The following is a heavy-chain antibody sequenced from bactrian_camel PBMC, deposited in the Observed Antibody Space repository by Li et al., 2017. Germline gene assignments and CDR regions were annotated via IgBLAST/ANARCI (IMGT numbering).Heavy chain of an antibody. D-gene: IGHD1*01. CDR3: VKPNPDARGGFDH. CDR2: SSSGALSL. J-gene: IGHJ4*01. Sequence: VQLVESGGGAVQSGGSLRLACAYSGYTSTYKTRYAMAWFRQAPGKGLEWVSSSSSGALSLVYADSVKGRFTISRDNAKNTVYLLMNSLKPEDTAVYYCVKPNPDARGGFDHWGQGTQVTVS. V-gene: IGHV3S35*01. CDR1: GYTSTYKTRYA.